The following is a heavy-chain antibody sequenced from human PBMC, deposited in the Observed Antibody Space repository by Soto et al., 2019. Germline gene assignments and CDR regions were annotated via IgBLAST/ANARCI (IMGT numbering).Heavy chain of an antibody. J-gene: IGHJ4*02. V-gene: IGHV1-18*04. Sequence: ASVKVSCKASAYMFSMYGFSWVQQAPGQGLEWMRWISADNGNRNYGQKFQGRVTMTTDTSTITAYMERKSLRSEDTAVYYCARGGTGPCSSGRYDYWGQGTLVTVSS. CDR2: ISADNGNR. D-gene: IGHD6-19*01. CDR3: ARGGTGPCSSGRYDY. CDR1: AYMFSMYG.